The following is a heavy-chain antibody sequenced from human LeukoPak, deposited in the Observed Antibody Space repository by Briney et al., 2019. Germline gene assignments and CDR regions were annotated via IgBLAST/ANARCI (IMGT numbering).Heavy chain of an antibody. V-gene: IGHV4-39*01. Sequence: SETLSLTCTVSGGSISSSSYYWGWIRQPPGKGLEWIGSIYYSGSTYYNPSLKSRVTISVDTSKNQFSLKLSSVTAADTAVYYCAKVLSLRHFDWVLYIDHWGQGTLVTVSS. D-gene: IGHD3-9*01. CDR2: IYYSGST. J-gene: IGHJ4*02. CDR3: AKVLSLRHFDWVLYIDH. CDR1: GGSISSSSYY.